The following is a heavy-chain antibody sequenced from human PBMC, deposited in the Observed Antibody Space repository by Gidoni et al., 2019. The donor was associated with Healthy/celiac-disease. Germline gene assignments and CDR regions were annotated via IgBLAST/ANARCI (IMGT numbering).Heavy chain of an antibody. CDR2: INPSGGST. J-gene: IGHJ5*02. V-gene: IGHV1-46*01. CDR1: GYTFTSYY. Sequence: QVQLVQSGAEVKKPGASVKVSCKASGYTFTSYYLHWVRQAPGQGLEWMGIINPSGGSTSYAQKFQGRVTMTRDTSTSTVYMELSSLRSEDTAVYYCAVGGRITMVRGVFWWFDPWGQGTLVTVSS. CDR3: AVGGRITMVRGVFWWFDP. D-gene: IGHD3-10*01.